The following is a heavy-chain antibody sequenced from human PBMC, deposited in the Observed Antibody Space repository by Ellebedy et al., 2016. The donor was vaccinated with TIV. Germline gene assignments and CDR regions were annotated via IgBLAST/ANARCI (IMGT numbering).Heavy chain of an antibody. V-gene: IGHV4-34*01. D-gene: IGHD5-12*01. CDR2: ISHSGST. CDR3: ARGQGRRKATDY. Sequence: SETLSLTXAVYGGSFSGYYWTWIRQPPGKGLEWIGEISHSGSTNYNPSLKSRVTISVDMSKNQFSLKLRSLTAADTAVYYCARGQGRRKATDYWGQGTLVTVSS. CDR1: GGSFSGYY. J-gene: IGHJ4*02.